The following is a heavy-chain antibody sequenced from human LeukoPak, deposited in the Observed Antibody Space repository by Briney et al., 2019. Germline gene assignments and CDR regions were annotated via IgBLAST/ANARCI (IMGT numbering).Heavy chain of an antibody. CDR3: AREAYYDSSAYYRHFDY. J-gene: IGHJ4*02. CDR1: GGSINSHY. D-gene: IGHD3-22*01. V-gene: IGHV4-59*11. Sequence: SETLSLTCIVSGGSINSHYWSWIRQPPGKGLEWIGDIYYSGSTNYNPSLKSRVTISVDMPKNQFSLKLRSVTAADTAVYYCAREAYYDSSAYYRHFDYWGQGTLVTVSS. CDR2: IYYSGST.